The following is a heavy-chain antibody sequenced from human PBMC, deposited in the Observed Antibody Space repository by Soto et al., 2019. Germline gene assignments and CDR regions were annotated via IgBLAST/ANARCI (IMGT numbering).Heavy chain of an antibody. Sequence: ASVKVSCKASGYTFTSYGISWVRQAPGQGLEWMGWISAYNGNTNYAQKLQGRVTMTTDTSTSTAYMELRSLSSADTAVYVFASDAAVGLFYSCAQGTLVPVSS. D-gene: IGHD6-19*01. V-gene: IGHV1-18*01. CDR3: ASDAAVGLFYS. CDR2: ISAYNGNT. J-gene: IGHJ4*02. CDR1: GYTFTSYG.